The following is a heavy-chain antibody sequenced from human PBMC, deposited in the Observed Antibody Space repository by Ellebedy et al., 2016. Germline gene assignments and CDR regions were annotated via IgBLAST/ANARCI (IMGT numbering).Heavy chain of an antibody. D-gene: IGHD6-6*01. V-gene: IGHV1-2*04. CDR3: ARQQLVQGGFDM. J-gene: IGHJ3*02. Sequence: ASVKVSXXASGYTFTDYHMHWVRQAPGQGPEWLGWINPYTGDTRYGQRFQGWVTMTRDTSINTAYMELRRPTSDDTAVYYCARQQLVQGGFDMWGQGTVVTVSS. CDR2: INPYTGDT. CDR1: GYTFTDYH.